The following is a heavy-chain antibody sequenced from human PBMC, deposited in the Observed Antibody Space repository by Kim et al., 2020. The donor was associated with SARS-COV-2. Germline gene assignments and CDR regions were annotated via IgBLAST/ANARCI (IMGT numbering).Heavy chain of an antibody. CDR2: INAVNGNT. Sequence: ASVKVSCKASGYTFTSYAMHWVRQAPGQRLEWMGWINAVNGNTKFSQKFQGRGTITRDTSASTAYMELSSLRSEDTAVYYCARDRDNSGLSWFDPWGQGTLVTVSS. CDR3: ARDRDNSGLSWFDP. CDR1: GYTFTSYA. J-gene: IGHJ5*02. D-gene: IGHD6-19*01. V-gene: IGHV1-3*01.